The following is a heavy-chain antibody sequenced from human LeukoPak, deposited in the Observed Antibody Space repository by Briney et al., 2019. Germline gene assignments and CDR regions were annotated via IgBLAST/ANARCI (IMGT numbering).Heavy chain of an antibody. Sequence: SETLSLTCTASGGSISSYSWNWIRQPPGKGLEWIGYIYYSGSTNYNPSLKSRITISVDTSKNQFSLKLNSVTAADTAVYYCARDRTLYYFDYWGQGTLVTVSS. D-gene: IGHD2/OR15-2a*01. CDR1: GGSISSYS. V-gene: IGHV4-59*01. CDR2: IYYSGST. J-gene: IGHJ4*02. CDR3: ARDRTLYYFDY.